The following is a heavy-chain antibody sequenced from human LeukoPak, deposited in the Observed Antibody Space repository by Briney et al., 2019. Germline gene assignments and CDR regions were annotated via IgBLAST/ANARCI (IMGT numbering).Heavy chain of an antibody. J-gene: IGHJ4*02. CDR3: ARTAEYSSTWYYFDY. CDR1: GDSVSSNSAA. Sequence: SQTLSLTCAISGDSVSSNSAAWNWIRQSPSRGLEWLGRTYYRSNWYNDYAVSVKSRMTINPDTFKNQFSLQLNSVTPEDAAVYYCARTAEYSSTWYYFDYWDQGTLVTVSS. D-gene: IGHD6-13*01. CDR2: TYYRSNWYN. V-gene: IGHV6-1*01.